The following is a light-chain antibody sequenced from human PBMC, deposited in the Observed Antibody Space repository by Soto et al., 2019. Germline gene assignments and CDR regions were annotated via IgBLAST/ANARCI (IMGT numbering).Light chain of an antibody. CDR1: SSDVGSYNL. CDR3: CSYAGSSTYV. J-gene: IGLJ1*01. V-gene: IGLV2-23*01. CDR2: EGS. Sequence: QSVLTQPASVSGSPGQSITISCTGTSSDVGSYNLVSWYQQHPSKAPKLMIYEGSKRPSGVSNRFSGSKSGNTASLTISGLQAEDEADYYCCSYAGSSTYVSGTGTKVTVL.